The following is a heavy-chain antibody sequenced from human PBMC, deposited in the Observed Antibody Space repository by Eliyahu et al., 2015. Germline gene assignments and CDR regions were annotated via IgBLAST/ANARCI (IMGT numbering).Heavy chain of an antibody. V-gene: IGHV4-59*01. CDR2: INYSGTT. CDR1: GGSMRNYF. J-gene: IGHJ5*02. Sequence: QVQLQESGPGLVKPSETLSLTCTVSGGSMRNYFWRWIRQSPGKGLEWLAYINYSGTTSYNPSLKSRATISVDTSKNQFSLKLRSVTAADTAVYYCARDRTSTANWFAPWGQGILVTVSS. CDR3: ARDRTSTANWFAP.